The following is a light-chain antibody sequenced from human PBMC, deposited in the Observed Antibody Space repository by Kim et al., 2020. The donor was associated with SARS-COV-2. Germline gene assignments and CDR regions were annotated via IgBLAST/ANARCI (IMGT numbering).Light chain of an antibody. V-gene: IGLV2-11*01. CDR3: CSYAGSYTHYV. CDR1: SSDVGGYNN. J-gene: IGLJ1*01. CDR2: DVS. Sequence: QSAPTQARSVSGSPGQSVTISCTGTSSDVGGYNNASWYQQHPGKAPKLMIYDVSKRPSGVPDRFSGSKSGNTASLTISGLQAEDEADYYCCSYAGSYTHYVFGTGTKVTVL.